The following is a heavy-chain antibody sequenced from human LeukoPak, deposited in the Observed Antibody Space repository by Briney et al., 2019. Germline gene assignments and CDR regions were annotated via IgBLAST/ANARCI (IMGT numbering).Heavy chain of an antibody. CDR2: INHSGST. CDR3: ARGGNSGRYYYYYYMDV. D-gene: IGHD4-23*01. Sequence: PSETLSLTCAVYGGSFSGYYWSWIRQPPGKGLEWIGEINHSGSTNYNPSLKSRVTISVDTSKNQFSLKLSSVTAADTAVYYCARGGNSGRYYYYYYMDVWGKGTTVTVSS. V-gene: IGHV4-34*01. J-gene: IGHJ6*03. CDR1: GGSFSGYY.